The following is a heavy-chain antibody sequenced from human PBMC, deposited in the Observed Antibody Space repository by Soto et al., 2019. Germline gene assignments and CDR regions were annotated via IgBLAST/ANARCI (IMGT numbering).Heavy chain of an antibody. D-gene: IGHD3-16*01. V-gene: IGHV3-30*18. CDR2: ISYDGSNK. CDR3: AKNFGTLDYYYYGMDV. Sequence: GGSLRLSCAASGFTFSIYGMHWVRHAPGKGLEWVAVISYDGSNKYYADSVKGRFTISRDNSKNTLYLQMNSLRAEDTAVYYCAKNFGTLDYYYYGMDVWGQGTTVTVSS. J-gene: IGHJ6*02. CDR1: GFTFSIYG.